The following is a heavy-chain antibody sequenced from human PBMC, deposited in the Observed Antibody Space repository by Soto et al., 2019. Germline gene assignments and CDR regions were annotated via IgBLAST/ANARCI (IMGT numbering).Heavy chain of an antibody. V-gene: IGHV3-21*01. CDR2: ISSSSSYI. J-gene: IGHJ6*02. Sequence: GGSLRLSCAASGFTFSSYSMNWVRQAPGKGLEWVSSISSSSSYIYYADSVKGRFTISRDNAKNSLYLQMNSLRAEDTAVYYCARGGIGGGGSSSITMIVVATYYYYGMDVWGQGTTVTVS. D-gene: IGHD3-22*01. CDR3: ARGGIGGGGSSSITMIVVATYYYYGMDV. CDR1: GFTFSSYS.